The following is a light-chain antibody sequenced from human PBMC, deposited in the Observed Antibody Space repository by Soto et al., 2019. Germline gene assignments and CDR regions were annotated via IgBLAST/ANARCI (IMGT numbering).Light chain of an antibody. CDR2: AAS. Sequence: EIVLTQSPGTLSLSPGERATLSCRASQSVSNNCLAWYQQTPGQAPRLLVPAASSRATGVPDRFSGSGSGTDFSLTISSLEPEDFAVYFCQQCGSSPLTFGRGTKVEI. CDR3: QQCGSSPLT. CDR1: QSVSNNC. V-gene: IGKV3-20*01. J-gene: IGKJ1*01.